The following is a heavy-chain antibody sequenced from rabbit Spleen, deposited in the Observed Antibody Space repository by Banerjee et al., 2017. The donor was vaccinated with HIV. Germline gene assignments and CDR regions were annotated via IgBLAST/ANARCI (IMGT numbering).Heavy chain of an antibody. CDR1: EFDFSNYG. D-gene: IGHD2-1*01. V-gene: IGHV1S40*01. CDR3: ARDVGNLAWKRSNL. J-gene: IGHJ4*01. CDR2: ILTDGSDST. Sequence: QSLEESGGGLVQPGGTLTLTCTASEFDFSNYGVSWVRQAPGKGLEWIGCILTDGSDSTWYASWAQGRFTISKTSSTTVTLQMTTLTVADTATYFCARDVGNLAWKRSNLWGPGTLVTVS.